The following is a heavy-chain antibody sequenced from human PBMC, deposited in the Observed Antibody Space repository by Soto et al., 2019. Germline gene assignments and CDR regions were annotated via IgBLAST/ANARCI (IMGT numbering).Heavy chain of an antibody. CDR3: ARAVAAMAFNYYYYYMDV. CDR1: GGTFSSYT. V-gene: IGHV1-69*02. D-gene: IGHD5-18*01. Sequence: ASVKVSCKASGGTFSSYTISWVRQAPGQGLEWMGRIIPILGIANYAQKFQGRVTITADKSTSTAYMELSSLRSEDTAVYYCARAVAAMAFNYYYYYMDVWGKGTTVTVS. CDR2: IIPILGIA. J-gene: IGHJ6*03.